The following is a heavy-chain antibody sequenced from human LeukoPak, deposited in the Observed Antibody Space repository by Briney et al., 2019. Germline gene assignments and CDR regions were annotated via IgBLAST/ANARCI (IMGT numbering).Heavy chain of an antibody. CDR2: IWYDGSNK. Sequence: GGSLRLSCAASGFTFSSYGMHWVRQAPGKGLEWVAVIWYDGSNKYYADSVKGRFTISRDNSKNTLYLQMNSLRAEDTAVYYCARAGIAVAGDNYYYGMDVWGQGTTVTVSS. V-gene: IGHV3-33*01. J-gene: IGHJ6*02. CDR3: ARAGIAVAGDNYYYGMDV. D-gene: IGHD6-19*01. CDR1: GFTFSSYG.